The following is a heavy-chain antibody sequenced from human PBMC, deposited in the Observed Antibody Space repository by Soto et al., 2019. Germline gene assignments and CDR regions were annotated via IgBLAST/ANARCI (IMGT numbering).Heavy chain of an antibody. D-gene: IGHD6-19*01. CDR1: GYTFTSYG. V-gene: IGHV1-18*01. J-gene: IGHJ5*02. CDR3: ARDRKAVAATGWFDP. CDR2: ISAYNGNT. Sequence: QVQLVQSGAEVKKPGASVKVSCKASGYTFTSYGISWVRQAPGQGLEWMGWISAYNGNTNYAQKLQGRVTMTTDTSXXTAYMELRSRRSDDTAVYYCARDRKAVAATGWFDPWGQGTLVTVSS.